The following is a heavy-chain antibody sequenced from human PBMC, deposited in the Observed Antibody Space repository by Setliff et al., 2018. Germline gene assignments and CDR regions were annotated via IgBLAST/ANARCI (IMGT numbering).Heavy chain of an antibody. Sequence: SETLSLTCNVSGDSISAASIMAWIRQPPGKGLEFIGYVYYSGAAKYDPSLKSRVTMSVDTSKTQFSLKLNSLTTADTAVYYCARGGTYRYFDYWGQGTLVTVSS. CDR2: VYYSGAA. V-gene: IGHV4-59*01. CDR3: ARGGTYRYFDY. CDR1: GDSISAAS. J-gene: IGHJ4*02.